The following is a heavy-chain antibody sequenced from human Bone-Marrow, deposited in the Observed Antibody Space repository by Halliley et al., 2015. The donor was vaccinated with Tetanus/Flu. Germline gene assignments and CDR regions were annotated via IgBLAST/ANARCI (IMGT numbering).Heavy chain of an antibody. V-gene: IGHV4-59*01. J-gene: IGHJ4*02. CDR3: VTGAGWLPDY. Sequence: QGLEWIGLIDYSGSTNYNPSLKSRVPISLDTSKTQFSLKLNSATAADTAVYYCVTGAGWLPDYWGRGSLVTVSS. CDR2: IDYSGST. D-gene: IGHD5-12*01.